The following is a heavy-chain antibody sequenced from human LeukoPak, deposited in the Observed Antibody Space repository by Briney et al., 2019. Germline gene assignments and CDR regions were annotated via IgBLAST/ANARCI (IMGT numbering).Heavy chain of an antibody. CDR1: GFTVSSNY. V-gene: IGHV3-53*01. CDR2: IYSGGST. J-gene: IGHJ4*02. D-gene: IGHD5-18*01. CDR3: ARATPKHYSYGIFDY. Sequence: PGGSLRLSCAAPGFTVSSNYMSWGRQAPGKGLPSVSVIYSGGSTYYADSVKGRFTISRDNSKNTLYLQMNSLRAEDTAVYYCARATPKHYSYGIFDYWGQGTLVTVSS.